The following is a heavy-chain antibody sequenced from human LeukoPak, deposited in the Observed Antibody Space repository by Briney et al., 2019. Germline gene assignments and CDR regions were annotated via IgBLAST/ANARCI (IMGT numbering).Heavy chain of an antibody. Sequence: GGSLRLSCAASGFTFSSYGFHWVRQAPGKGLEWVAVIWYDGSNKYYADSVKGRFTISRDNSKNTLYLQMNSLRAEDTAVYYCAKVGGYCSSTSCRRDYWGQGTLVTVSS. V-gene: IGHV3-30*02. J-gene: IGHJ4*02. CDR2: IWYDGSNK. CDR1: GFTFSSYG. D-gene: IGHD2-2*01. CDR3: AKVGGYCSSTSCRRDY.